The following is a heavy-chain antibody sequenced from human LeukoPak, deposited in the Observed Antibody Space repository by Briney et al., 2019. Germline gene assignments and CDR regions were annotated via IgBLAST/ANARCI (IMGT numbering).Heavy chain of an antibody. V-gene: IGHV3-23*01. J-gene: IGHJ4*02. D-gene: IGHD4-17*01. CDR3: AKDTALMTVTTYDY. Sequence: QLGGSLRLSCAASGFTFSSYAMSWVRQAPGKGLEWVSAISGSGGSTYYADSVKGRFTISRDISKNMLYLQMNSLRAEDTAVYYCAKDTALMTVTTYDYWGQGTLVTVSS. CDR1: GFTFSSYA. CDR2: ISGSGGST.